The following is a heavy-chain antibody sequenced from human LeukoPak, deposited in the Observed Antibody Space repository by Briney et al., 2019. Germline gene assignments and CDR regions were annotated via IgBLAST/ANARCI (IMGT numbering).Heavy chain of an antibody. V-gene: IGHV3-23*01. Sequence: PGGSLRLSCEASGFTFRDYVMNWVRQAPGKGLEWVSAISGSGGSTYYADSVKGRFTISRDNSKNTLYLQMNSLRVEDTAIYYCATYVSGTYYNGPDYWGQGTLVTVSS. CDR2: ISGSGGST. J-gene: IGHJ4*02. D-gene: IGHD3-10*01. CDR1: GFTFRDYV. CDR3: ATYVSGTYYNGPDY.